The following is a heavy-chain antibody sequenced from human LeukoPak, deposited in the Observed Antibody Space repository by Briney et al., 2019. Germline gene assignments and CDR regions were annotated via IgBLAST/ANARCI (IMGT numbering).Heavy chain of an antibody. CDR1: GGSISSSSYY. CDR3: ARMFRGVSKNEFEGADY. D-gene: IGHD3-10*01. V-gene: IGHV4-39*01. J-gene: IGHJ4*02. CDR2: IYHSGST. Sequence: PSETLSLTCTVSGGSISSSSYYWGWIRQPPEKGLEWIGSIYHSGSTYYNPSLKSRVTISVDTSKNQFSLKLSSVTASDTAVIYCARMFRGVSKNEFEGADYWGQGTLVTVSS.